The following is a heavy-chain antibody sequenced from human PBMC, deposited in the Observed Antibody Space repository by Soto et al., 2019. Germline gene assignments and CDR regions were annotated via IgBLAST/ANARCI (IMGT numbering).Heavy chain of an antibody. CDR2: INPSGGST. CDR3: ARFPMGWELSYYFDY. V-gene: IGHV1-46*03. CDR1: GYTFTSYG. Sequence: ASVKVSCKASGYTFTSYGISWVRQAPGQGLEWMGIINPSGGSTSYAQKFQGRVTMTRDTSTSTVYMELSSLRSEDTAVYYCARFPMGWELSYYFDYWGQGTLVTVSS. D-gene: IGHD1-26*01. J-gene: IGHJ4*02.